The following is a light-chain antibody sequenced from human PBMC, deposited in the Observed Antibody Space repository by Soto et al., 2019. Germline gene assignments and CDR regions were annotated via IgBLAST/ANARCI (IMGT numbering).Light chain of an antibody. CDR1: SSNIGAGYD. CDR3: QSYDSSLSVYV. J-gene: IGLJ1*01. CDR2: GNS. V-gene: IGLV1-40*01. Sequence: QSVLTQPPSVSGAPGQRVTISCTGSSSNIGAGYDVHWYQQLPGTAPKLLIYGNSNRPSGVPDRFSGSKSGTSASLAITGLKAEDEADYYCQSYDSSLSVYVFGTGTKLTVL.